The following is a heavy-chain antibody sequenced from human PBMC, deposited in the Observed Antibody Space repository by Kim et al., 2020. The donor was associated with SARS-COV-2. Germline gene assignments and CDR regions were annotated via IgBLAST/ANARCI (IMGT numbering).Heavy chain of an antibody. V-gene: IGHV3-33*01. D-gene: IGHD3-22*01. J-gene: IGHJ4*02. CDR2: IWYDGSNK. CDR1: GFTFSSYG. Sequence: GGSLRLSCAASGFTFSSYGMHWVRQAPGKGLEWVAVIWYDGSNKYYADSVKGRFTISRDNSKNTLYLQMNSLRAEDPAVYYCAREPLTYYYDSSGYSLDYWGQETLVTVSS. CDR3: AREPLTYYYDSSGYSLDY.